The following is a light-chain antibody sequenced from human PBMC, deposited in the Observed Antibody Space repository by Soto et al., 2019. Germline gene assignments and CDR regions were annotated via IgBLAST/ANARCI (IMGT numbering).Light chain of an antibody. CDR1: QSFSTN. CDR3: QQYNDWPQT. Sequence: EIVMTQSKATLSVSPGERATLSCRASQSFSTNLAWYQQKPGQPPRLLIYGASTRATGVPARFSGSGSGTEFTLTISSLQSEDFAVYYCQQYNDWPQTFGQGTK. CDR2: GAS. V-gene: IGKV3-15*01. J-gene: IGKJ2*01.